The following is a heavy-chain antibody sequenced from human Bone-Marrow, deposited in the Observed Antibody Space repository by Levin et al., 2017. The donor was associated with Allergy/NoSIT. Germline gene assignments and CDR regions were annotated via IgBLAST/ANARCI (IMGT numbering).Heavy chain of an antibody. V-gene: IGHV3-11*01. CDR3: AKVLTEGSSARPDY. CDR1: GFTFSDYY. D-gene: IGHD6-6*01. J-gene: IGHJ4*02. CDR2: ISGDGTTI. Sequence: SCSASGFTFSDYYMSWIRQAPGKGLEWVSHISGDGTTIFYGDSVKGRFTISRDNARNSLYFQMNSLRAEDTAVYYCAKVLTEGSSARPDYWGQGNLITVSS.